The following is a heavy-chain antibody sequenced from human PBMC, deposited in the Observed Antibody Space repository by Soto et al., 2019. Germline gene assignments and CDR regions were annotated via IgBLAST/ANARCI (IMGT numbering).Heavy chain of an antibody. V-gene: IGHV3-33*03. J-gene: IGHJ6*03. D-gene: IGHD6-6*01. CDR2: VWYDGGNK. CDR1: GFSFSDYA. CDR3: ARNIAARYYYYMDV. Sequence: GGSLRLSCASSGFSFSDYAMHLVRQAPGKGLEWVASVWYDGGNKKYADSVKGRFTISRDNAKNSLYLQMNSLRAEDTAVYYCARNIAARYYYYMDVWGKGTTVTVSS.